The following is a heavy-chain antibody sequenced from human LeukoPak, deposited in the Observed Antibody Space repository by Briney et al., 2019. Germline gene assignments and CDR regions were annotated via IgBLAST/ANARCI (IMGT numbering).Heavy chain of an antibody. Sequence: GGSLRLSCAASGFTFDDYAMHWVRQAPGKGLEWVSGISWNSGSIGYADSVKGRFTISRDNAKNSLYLQMNSLRAEDTALYYCAKGPEYYDILTPMQAFDIWGQGTMVTVSS. CDR3: AKGPEYYDILTPMQAFDI. CDR1: GFTFDDYA. D-gene: IGHD3-9*01. CDR2: ISWNSGSI. J-gene: IGHJ3*02. V-gene: IGHV3-9*01.